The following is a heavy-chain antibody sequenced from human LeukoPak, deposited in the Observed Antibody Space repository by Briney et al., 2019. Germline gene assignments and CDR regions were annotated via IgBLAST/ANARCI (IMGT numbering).Heavy chain of an antibody. Sequence: GGSLRLSCAASGFTSSSYEMNWVRQAPGKGLEWVSYISSSGSTIYYADSVKGRFTISRANSKNTLYLQMNSLRAEDTAMYYCARDSSGWSHDAFDIWGQGTMVTVSS. D-gene: IGHD6-19*01. CDR3: ARDSSGWSHDAFDI. V-gene: IGHV3-48*03. CDR1: GFTSSSYE. J-gene: IGHJ3*02. CDR2: ISSSGSTI.